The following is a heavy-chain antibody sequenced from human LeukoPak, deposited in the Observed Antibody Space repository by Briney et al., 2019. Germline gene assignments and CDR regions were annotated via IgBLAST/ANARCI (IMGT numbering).Heavy chain of an antibody. CDR2: IIPIFGTA. CDR3: ARDRVASCSGGSCYSPREFDP. D-gene: IGHD2-15*01. Sequence: SVKVSCKASGGTFSSYAISWVRQAPGQGLEWMGGIIPIFGTANYAQKFQGRVTITADESTSTAYMELSSLRSEDTAVYYCARDRVASCSGGSCYSPREFDPWGQGTLVTVSS. J-gene: IGHJ5*02. V-gene: IGHV1-69*01. CDR1: GGTFSSYA.